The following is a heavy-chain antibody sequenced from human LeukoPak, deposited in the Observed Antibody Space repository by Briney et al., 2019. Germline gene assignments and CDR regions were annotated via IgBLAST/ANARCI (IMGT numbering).Heavy chain of an antibody. J-gene: IGHJ6*03. CDR1: GSTFSRYN. V-gene: IGHV3-48*01. CDR3: ARDLSAMTPDFYYYYYMDV. Sequence: GGSLRLSCSASGSTFSRYNMNWVRQARGKGLEWVSYISNSGNTIDYADSVKGRFTISRDNVKNSLYLQMNSLRVEDTAVYYCARDLSAMTPDFYYYYYMDVWGKGTTVTVSS. D-gene: IGHD2-2*01. CDR2: ISNSGNTI.